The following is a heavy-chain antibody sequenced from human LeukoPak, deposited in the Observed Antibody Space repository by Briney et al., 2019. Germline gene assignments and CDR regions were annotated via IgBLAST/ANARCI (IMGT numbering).Heavy chain of an antibody. V-gene: IGHV1-2*02. Sequence: ASVKVSCKASGYTFTGYYMHWVRQAPGQGLEWMGWINPNSGGTNYAQKFQGRVTMTRDTSISTAYMELSRLRSDDTAVYYCARASIVVAVNWFDPWGQGTLVTVSS. CDR2: INPNSGGT. CDR1: GYTFTGYY. CDR3: ARASIVVAVNWFDP. J-gene: IGHJ5*02. D-gene: IGHD6-19*01.